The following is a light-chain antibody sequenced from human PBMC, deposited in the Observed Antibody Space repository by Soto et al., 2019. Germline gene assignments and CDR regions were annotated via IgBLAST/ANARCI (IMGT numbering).Light chain of an antibody. V-gene: IGKV3-20*01. J-gene: IGKJ1*01. Sequence: EIVLTQSPGTLSLSPGERATLSCRASQSVSSSYLAWYQQKPGQAPRLLIYGVSSRATGIPDRFSGSGSGTDFILTISRVEPEDFAVYYCQQYGSSPRTFGQGTKVDIK. CDR3: QQYGSSPRT. CDR2: GVS. CDR1: QSVSSSY.